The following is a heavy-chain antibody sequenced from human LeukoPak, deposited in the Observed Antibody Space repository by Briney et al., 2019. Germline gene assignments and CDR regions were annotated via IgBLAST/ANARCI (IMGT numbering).Heavy chain of an antibody. D-gene: IGHD2-15*01. Sequence: ASVKVSCKASGYTFTGYYMHWVRQAPGQGLEWMGRINPNSGGTNYAQKFQGRVTMTRDTSISTAYMGLSRLRSDDTAVYYCARAPRLVVRWASFDYWGQGTLVTVSS. CDR1: GYTFTGYY. V-gene: IGHV1-2*06. CDR3: ARAPRLVVRWASFDY. CDR2: INPNSGGT. J-gene: IGHJ4*02.